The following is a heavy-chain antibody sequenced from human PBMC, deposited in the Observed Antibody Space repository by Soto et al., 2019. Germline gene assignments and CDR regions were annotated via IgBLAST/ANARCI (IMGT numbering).Heavy chain of an antibody. J-gene: IGHJ4*02. CDR3: AHNSHYGSGTYSFFDY. Sequence: SGSTLLYPTQTLTLTCSCSVLSLSPYGVGAGWIRQPPGQALEWLALIYWVDDKRYNPSLNNRLTITKDTSRNQVDLTMTNMDPVDTATYYCAHNSHYGSGTYSFFDYWGQGIMVTVSS. V-gene: IGHV2-5*02. CDR2: IYWVDDK. D-gene: IGHD3-10*01. CDR1: VLSLSPYGVG.